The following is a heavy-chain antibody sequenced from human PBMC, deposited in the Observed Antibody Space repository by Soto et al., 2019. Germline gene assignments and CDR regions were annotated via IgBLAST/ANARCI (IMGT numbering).Heavy chain of an antibody. CDR1: GFTFSSYG. Sequence: SGGSLRLSCAASGFTFSSYGMHWVRQAPGKGLEWVAVISYDGSDKYYADSVKGRFTISRDNSKNTLYLQMNSLRAEDTAVYYCAKDGEQHLASFDYWGQGTLATVS. D-gene: IGHD6-13*01. CDR3: AKDGEQHLASFDY. V-gene: IGHV3-30*18. CDR2: ISYDGSDK. J-gene: IGHJ4*02.